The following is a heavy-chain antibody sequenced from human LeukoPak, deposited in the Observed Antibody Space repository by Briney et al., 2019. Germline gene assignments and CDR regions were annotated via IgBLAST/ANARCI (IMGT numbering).Heavy chain of an antibody. CDR2: IKQDGSEK. Sequence: GGSLRLSCAASGFTFSSYWMSWVRQAPGKGLEWVANIKQDGSEKYYVDSVKGRFTISRDNAKNSLYLQMNSLRAEDTAVYYCARGFSTYYYDSSGYSYDWFDPWGQGIQVIVSS. J-gene: IGHJ5*02. CDR3: ARGFSTYYYDSSGYSYDWFDP. V-gene: IGHV3-7*01. CDR1: GFTFSSYW. D-gene: IGHD3-22*01.